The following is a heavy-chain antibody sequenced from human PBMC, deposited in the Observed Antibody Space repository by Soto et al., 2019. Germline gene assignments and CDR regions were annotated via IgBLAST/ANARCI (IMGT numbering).Heavy chain of an antibody. Sequence: QLQLQESGPGLAKPSETLSLTCTVSGGSISTRSYYWGWIRQPPGKGLEWIGNILYSGSTYYNPSLKSRVTISVDTSKNQFSLKLSSVTAADTAVYYCARDLITGTAVLAWYMDVWGKGTTVTVSS. D-gene: IGHD1-20*01. CDR1: GGSISTRSYY. J-gene: IGHJ6*03. V-gene: IGHV4-39*01. CDR2: ILYSGST. CDR3: ARDLITGTAVLAWYMDV.